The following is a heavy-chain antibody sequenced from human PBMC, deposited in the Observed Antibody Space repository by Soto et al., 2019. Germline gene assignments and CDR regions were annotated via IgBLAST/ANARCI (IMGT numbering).Heavy chain of an antibody. J-gene: IGHJ4*02. CDR2: SRNEAKSYST. CDR1: GFTFSEHY. Sequence: EEQLVESGGGLVQPGGSLTLSCAASGFTFSEHYMEWVRQAPGKGLEWVARSRNEAKSYSTDYAASVKGRFTVSRDLSRNSLYLQMNNLKTEDTAVYYCSRMEGGWGQGTLVTVSS. V-gene: IGHV3-72*01. D-gene: IGHD1-26*01. CDR3: SRMEGG.